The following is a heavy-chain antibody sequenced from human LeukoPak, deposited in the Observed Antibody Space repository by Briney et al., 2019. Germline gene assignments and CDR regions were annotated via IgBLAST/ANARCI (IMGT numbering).Heavy chain of an antibody. CDR1: GYTFTGYY. D-gene: IGHD1-26*01. CDR2: INPNRGGT. Sequence: ASVKVSCKASGYTFTGYYMHWVRQAPGQGLEWMGWINPNRGGTNYAQKFQGRVTMTRDTSISTAYMELSRLRSDDTAVYYCARDGTGATPFDYWGQGTLVTVSS. V-gene: IGHV1-2*02. CDR3: ARDGTGATPFDY. J-gene: IGHJ4*02.